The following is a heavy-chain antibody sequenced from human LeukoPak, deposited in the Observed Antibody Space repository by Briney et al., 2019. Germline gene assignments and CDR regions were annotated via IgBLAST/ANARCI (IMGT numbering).Heavy chain of an antibody. Sequence: SETLSLTCNVSGASMSNYYWVWIRQPPGKGLEWIGSIYHSGTTYSGSTYYNPSPKSRVTISVDTSKNHFSLELSSVTAADTAVYYCARGPTYQPIDYWGQGTLVTVSS. V-gene: IGHV4-39*02. CDR3: ARGPTYQPIDY. CDR1: GASMSNYY. CDR2: IYHSGTTYSGST. J-gene: IGHJ4*02. D-gene: IGHD2-2*01.